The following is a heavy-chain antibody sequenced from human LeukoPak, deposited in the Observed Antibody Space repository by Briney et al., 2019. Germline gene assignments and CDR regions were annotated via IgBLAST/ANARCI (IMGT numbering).Heavy chain of an antibody. CDR3: ARQWDRCSGGSCYSFFDY. Sequence: GESLEISCQGSGSPFTSYWISWVRQLPGKGLEWMGRIDPSDSYTNYSPSFQGHVTISADKSISTAYLQWTSLKASDTAMYYCARQWDRCSGGSCYSFFDYWGQGTLVTVSS. V-gene: IGHV5-10-1*01. D-gene: IGHD2-15*01. J-gene: IGHJ4*02. CDR1: GSPFTSYW. CDR2: IDPSDSYT.